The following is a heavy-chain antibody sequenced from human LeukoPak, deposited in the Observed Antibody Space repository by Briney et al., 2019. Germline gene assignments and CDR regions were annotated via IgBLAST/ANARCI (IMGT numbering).Heavy chain of an antibody. CDR1: GYTFTGYY. CDR2: INPNSGGT. D-gene: IGHD3-22*01. Sequence: ASVKVSCKASGYTFTGYYMHWVRQAPGQGLEWMGWINPNSGGTNYAQKFQGRVTMTRDTSISTAYMELSRLRSDDTAVYYCARDPEQPHSSGYSGYYYYGMDVWGQGTTVTVSS. CDR3: ARDPEQPHSSGYSGYYYYGMDV. V-gene: IGHV1-2*02. J-gene: IGHJ6*02.